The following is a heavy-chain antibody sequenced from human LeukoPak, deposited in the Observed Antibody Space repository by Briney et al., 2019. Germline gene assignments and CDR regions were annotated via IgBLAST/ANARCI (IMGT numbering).Heavy chain of an antibody. V-gene: IGHV3-33*01. D-gene: IGHD3-9*01. J-gene: IGHJ4*02. CDR1: GFTFSSYG. CDR3: ARDYDILTGYPYYFDY. CDR2: IWYDGSNK. Sequence: PGRSLRLSCAASGFTFSSYGMHWVRQAPGKGLEWVAVIWYDGSNKYYADSVKGRFTISRDNSKNTLYLQMNSLRAEDTAVYYCARDYDILTGYPYYFDYWGQGTLVTVSS.